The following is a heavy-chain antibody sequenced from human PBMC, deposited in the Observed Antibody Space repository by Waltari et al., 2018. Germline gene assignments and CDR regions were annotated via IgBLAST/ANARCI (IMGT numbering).Heavy chain of an antibody. CDR2: IYYSGST. CDR1: GGPISSSISY. V-gene: IGHV4-39*01. Sequence: QLQLQESGPGLVKPSETLSLTCTVSGGPISSSISYWGWPRQPPGKGLGWMGSIYYSGSTYYNPSLKSRVTISVDTSKNQFSLKLSSVTAADTAVYYCARRSGWYGGAAGAFDIWGQGTMVTVSS. J-gene: IGHJ3*02. D-gene: IGHD6-19*01. CDR3: ARRSGWYGGAAGAFDI.